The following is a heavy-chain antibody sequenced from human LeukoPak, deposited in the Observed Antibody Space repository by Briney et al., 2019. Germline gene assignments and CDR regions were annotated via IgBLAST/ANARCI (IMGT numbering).Heavy chain of an antibody. J-gene: IGHJ3*02. V-gene: IGHV1-69*06. CDR1: GGTFSSYA. Sequence: WASVKVSCKASGGTFSSYAISWVRQAPGQGLEWMGGIIPIFGTANYAQKFQGRVTITADKSTSTAYMELRSLRSDDTAVYYCARGETFGWFGTRGAFDIWGQGTMVTVSS. CDR2: IIPIFGTA. D-gene: IGHD3-10*01. CDR3: ARGETFGWFGTRGAFDI.